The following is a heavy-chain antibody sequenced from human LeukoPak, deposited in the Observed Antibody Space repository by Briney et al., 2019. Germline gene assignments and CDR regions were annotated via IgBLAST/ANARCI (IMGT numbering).Heavy chain of an antibody. J-gene: IGHJ4*02. V-gene: IGHV3-66*01. CDR1: GFTFSSYG. Sequence: GGSLRLSCAASGFTFSSYGMHWVRQAPGKGLEWVSVIYSGGSTYYADSVTGRFTISRDNPKNTLYLQMNSLRAEDTAVYYCARVGYGDYLYFDYWGQGTLVTVSS. CDR3: ARVGYGDYLYFDY. CDR2: IYSGGST. D-gene: IGHD4-17*01.